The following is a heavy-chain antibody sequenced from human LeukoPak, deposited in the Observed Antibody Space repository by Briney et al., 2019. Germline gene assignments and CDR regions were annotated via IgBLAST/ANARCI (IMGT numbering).Heavy chain of an antibody. CDR2: ISSSSSYI. V-gene: IGHV3-21*01. CDR3: AGSVPYTILPAAIDY. J-gene: IGHJ4*02. D-gene: IGHD2-2*02. CDR1: GFTSSSYW. Sequence: GGSLRLSCAASGFTSSSYWMSWVRQAPGKGLEWVSSISSSSSYIYYADSVKGRFTISRDNAKNSLYLQMNSLRAEDTAVYYCAGSVPYTILPAAIDYWGQGTLVTVSS.